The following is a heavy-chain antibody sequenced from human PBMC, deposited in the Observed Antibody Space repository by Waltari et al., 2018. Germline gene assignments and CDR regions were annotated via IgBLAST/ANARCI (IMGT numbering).Heavy chain of an antibody. D-gene: IGHD5-18*01. V-gene: IGHV1-69*12. J-gene: IGHJ6*02. Sequence: QVQLVQSGAEVKKPGSSVKVSCKASGGTFSSYAISWVRQAPGQGLEWMGGIIPIFGTANYEQKFQGRVTITADESTSTAYMELSSLRSEDTAVYYCARDPSIIRGYSYGYYGMDVWGQGTTVTVSS. CDR3: ARDPSIIRGYSYGYYGMDV. CDR1: GGTFSSYA. CDR2: IIPIFGTA.